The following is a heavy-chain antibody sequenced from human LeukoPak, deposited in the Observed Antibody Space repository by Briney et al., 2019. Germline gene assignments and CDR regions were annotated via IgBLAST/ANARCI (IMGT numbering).Heavy chain of an antibody. CDR3: AKDHGSTSFHWFDP. D-gene: IGHD2-2*01. CDR1: GFTFSGYA. Sequence: GSLRLSCAASGFTFSGYAMSWVRQAPGKGLEWVSAISGSGGSTYYADSVKGRFTISRDNSKNTLYLQMNSLRAEDTAVYYCAKDHGSTSFHWFDPWGQGTLVTVSS. J-gene: IGHJ5*02. CDR2: ISGSGGST. V-gene: IGHV3-23*01.